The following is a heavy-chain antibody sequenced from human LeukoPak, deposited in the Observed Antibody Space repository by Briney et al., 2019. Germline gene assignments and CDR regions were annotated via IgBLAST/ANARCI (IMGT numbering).Heavy chain of an antibody. CDR2: IYGSDDKT. CDR3: AKTQGYYDA. J-gene: IGHJ5*02. CDR1: GFTFSNYA. Sequence: GGSLRISCVASGFTFSNYAMSWVRQAPGKGLELVSGIYGSDDKTVYGDAVKGRFTISRDNSKNTLYLQMNSLRADYTAVYYCAKTQGYYDAWGQGALVTVSS. D-gene: IGHD2-15*01. V-gene: IGHV3-23*01.